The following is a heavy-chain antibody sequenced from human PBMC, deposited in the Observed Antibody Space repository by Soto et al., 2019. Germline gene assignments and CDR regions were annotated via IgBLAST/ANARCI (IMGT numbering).Heavy chain of an antibody. CDR1: GFTFDDYA. Sequence: EVQLVESGGGLVQPGRSLRLSCAASGFTFDDYAMHWVRQAPGKGLEWVSGIGWNSGSIGYAESVKGRFTISRDNAKNSLYLQMNSLRAEDTALYYCAKGGQLLVEGGGYWGQGTLVTVSS. CDR2: IGWNSGSI. V-gene: IGHV3-9*01. J-gene: IGHJ4*02. CDR3: AKGGQLLVEGGGY. D-gene: IGHD2-2*01.